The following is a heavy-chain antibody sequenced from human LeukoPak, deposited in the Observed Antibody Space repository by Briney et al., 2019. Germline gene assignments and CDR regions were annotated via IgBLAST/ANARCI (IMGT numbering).Heavy chain of an antibody. CDR2: ISAYNGNT. V-gene: IGHV1-18*04. J-gene: IGHJ4*01. Sequence: GASVRVSCEASGYTFTSYGISWVRQAPGQGLEWMGWISAYNGNTNYAQKLQGRVTVTTDTSTSTAHMELRSLRSDDTAVYYCAREEDFSSSWYWGHGTLVTVSS. D-gene: IGHD6-13*01. CDR3: AREEDFSSSWY. CDR1: GYTFTSYG.